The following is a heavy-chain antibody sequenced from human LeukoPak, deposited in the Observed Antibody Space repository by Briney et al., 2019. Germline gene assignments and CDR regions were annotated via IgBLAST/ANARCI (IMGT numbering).Heavy chain of an antibody. CDR1: GGSISTYY. J-gene: IGHJ5*02. CDR3: ARDNSVGDNAWWFDP. CDR2: IYASGST. D-gene: IGHD1-26*01. Sequence: SETLSLTCTVSGGSISTYYWSWIRQPAGKGLEWIGLIYASGSTNYNPSLKSRVTMSVDTSKNQFSLKLSSVTAADTAVYYCARDNSVGDNAWWFDPWGQGTLVTVSS. V-gene: IGHV4-4*07.